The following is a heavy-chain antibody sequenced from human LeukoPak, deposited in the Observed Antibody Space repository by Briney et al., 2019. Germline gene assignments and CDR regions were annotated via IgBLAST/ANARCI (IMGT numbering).Heavy chain of an antibody. CDR1: GFTISTNY. J-gene: IGHJ4*02. Sequence: GGSLRLSCAASGFTISTNYMSWVRQTPGKGLEWVSVIYSGGNTYYADSVKGRFTISRDNSKNTLYLQMNSLRAEDTAVYYCAKDRYGSGSYKDYWGQGTLVTVSS. V-gene: IGHV3-66*02. CDR2: IYSGGNT. D-gene: IGHD3-10*01. CDR3: AKDRYGSGSYKDY.